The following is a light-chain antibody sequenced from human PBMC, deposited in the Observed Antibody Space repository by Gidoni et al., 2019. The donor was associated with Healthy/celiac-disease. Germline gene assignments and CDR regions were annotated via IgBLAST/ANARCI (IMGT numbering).Light chain of an antibody. CDR2: DAS. CDR1: QSISSW. V-gene: IGKV1-5*01. Sequence: DIQMTQSPSTLSASVGDRVTITCRASQSISSWLAWYQQKPGKAPKLLIYDASSLESGVPSRFRGSGAGTEFTLTISSLQPDAFATYYCQQYNSYPLTFGGGTKVEIK. CDR3: QQYNSYPLT. J-gene: IGKJ4*01.